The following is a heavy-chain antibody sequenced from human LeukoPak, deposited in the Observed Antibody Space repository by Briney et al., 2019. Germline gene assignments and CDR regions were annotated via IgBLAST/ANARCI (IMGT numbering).Heavy chain of an antibody. CDR3: ARDLDTGHVHA. V-gene: IGHV4-59*12. CDR1: GGSISSYY. Sequence: SETLSLTCTVSGGSISSYYWSWIRQPPGKGLEWIGSIYYSGSTYYNPSLKSRVTISVDTSKNQFSLKLSSVTAADTAVYYCARDLDTGHVHAWGQGTLVTVSS. D-gene: IGHD5-18*01. CDR2: IYYSGST. J-gene: IGHJ4*02.